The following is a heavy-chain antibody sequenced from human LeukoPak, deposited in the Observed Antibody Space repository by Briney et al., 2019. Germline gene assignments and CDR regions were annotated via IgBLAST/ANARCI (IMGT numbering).Heavy chain of an antibody. CDR2: ISGSGGST. Sequence: GGSLRLSCAASGFTFSSYAMSWVRQAPGKELEWVSAISGSGGSTYYADSVKGRFTISRDNSKNTLYLQMNSLRAEDTAVYYCAKDGCSSTSCYVGYWGQGTLVTVSS. CDR1: GFTFSSYA. D-gene: IGHD2-2*01. V-gene: IGHV3-23*01. CDR3: AKDGCSSTSCYVGY. J-gene: IGHJ4*02.